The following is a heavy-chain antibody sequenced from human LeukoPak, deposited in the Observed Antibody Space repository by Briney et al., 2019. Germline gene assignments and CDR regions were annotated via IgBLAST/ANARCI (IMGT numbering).Heavy chain of an antibody. D-gene: IGHD3-10*01. Sequence: PSETLSLTCTVSDASVTTYSWSWLRQPAGKGLEWIGLVYSSGATKYNPSLKSRVTISADTSKNQFSLKLPSVTAADTAVYYCARDHYGSGSYKAYFDYWGHGIQVTVSS. CDR1: DASVTTYS. CDR2: VYSSGAT. J-gene: IGHJ4*01. CDR3: ARDHYGSGSYKAYFDY. V-gene: IGHV4-4*07.